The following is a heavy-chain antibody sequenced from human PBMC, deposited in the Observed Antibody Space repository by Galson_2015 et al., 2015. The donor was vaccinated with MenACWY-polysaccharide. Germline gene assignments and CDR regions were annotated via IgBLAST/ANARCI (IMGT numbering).Heavy chain of an antibody. CDR2: IRSSCAST. J-gene: IGHJ5*02. CDR1: ALTFTSSA. D-gene: IGHD3-3*01. CDR3: AKDSTDFWSVAGRFDH. Sequence: ALRLPCAASALTFTSSAMSWVRQAPGKGLEWVSAIRSSCASTYYADSVKARFTISRDNSKNTLYLQMNSLRAEDAAVYYCAKDSTDFWSVAGRFDHWGQGTLVTVSS. V-gene: IGHV3-23*01.